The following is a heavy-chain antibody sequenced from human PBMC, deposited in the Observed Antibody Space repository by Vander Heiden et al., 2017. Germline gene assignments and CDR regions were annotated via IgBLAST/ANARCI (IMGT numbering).Heavy chain of an antibody. V-gene: IGHV1-2*02. J-gene: IGHJ5*02. CDR2: INPNSGGT. D-gene: IGHD6-19*01. Sequence: QVQLVQSGAEVKKPGASVKVSCKASGYTFTGYYMHWVRQAPGQGLEWMGWINPNSGGTNYAQKVQGRVTMTRDTSISTAYMELSRLRSDDTAVYYCARDGGIAVAGLRWFDPWVQGNLVTVSS. CDR1: GYTFTGYY. CDR3: ARDGGIAVAGLRWFDP.